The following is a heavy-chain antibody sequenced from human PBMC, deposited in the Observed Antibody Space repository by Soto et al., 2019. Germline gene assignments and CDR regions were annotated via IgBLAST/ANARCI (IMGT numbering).Heavy chain of an antibody. CDR1: SGSFSAYY. J-gene: IGHJ6*02. CDR2: INHSGST. V-gene: IGHV4-34*01. Sequence: DTLSLTCAVSSGSFSAYYWSWIRQSPGKGLEWIGEINHSGSTNYNPSLKSRVTISVDTSKNHFSLKLSSVTAADTAVYFCAGVRDPYGMDVWGQGTTVTVSS. D-gene: IGHD2-21*01. CDR3: AGVRDPYGMDV.